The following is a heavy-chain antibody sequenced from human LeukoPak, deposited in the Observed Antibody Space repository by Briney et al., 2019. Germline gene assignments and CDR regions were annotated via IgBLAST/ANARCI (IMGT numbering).Heavy chain of an antibody. CDR2: TQSKGDGGAA. V-gene: IGHV3-15*01. J-gene: IGHJ4*02. CDR1: GFTFSHAW. Sequence: GGSLRLSCAASGFTFSHAWMSWVRQAPGKGLEWVGHTQSKGDGGAAGCAAPVKGRFTVSRDDSKNILYLQMNSLKTEDTAVYYCITGYGGRWGQGTLVTVSS. CDR3: ITGYGGR. D-gene: IGHD4-23*01.